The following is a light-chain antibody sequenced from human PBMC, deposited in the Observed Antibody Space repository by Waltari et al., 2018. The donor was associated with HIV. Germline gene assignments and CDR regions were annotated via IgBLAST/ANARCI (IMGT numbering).Light chain of an antibody. V-gene: IGLV2-14*01. CDR1: SSDVGGYNS. CDR2: EVS. J-gene: IGLJ3*02. Sequence: QSALTQPASVSGSPGQSITISCTGTSSDVGGYNSVSWYQQHPGKAPKLMIYEVSNRPSGVSNRFSGSKSGNTASLTISGLQAEDKADYYCSSYTSSSTWVFGGGTKLTVL. CDR3: SSYTSSSTWV.